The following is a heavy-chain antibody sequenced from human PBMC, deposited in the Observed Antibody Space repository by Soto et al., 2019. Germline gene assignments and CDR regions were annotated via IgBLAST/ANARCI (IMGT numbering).Heavy chain of an antibody. D-gene: IGHD2-2*01. V-gene: IGHV4-59*08. Sequence: SETLSLTCTVSGGSISSYYWSWIRQPPGKGLEWIGYIYYSGSTNYNPSLKSRVTISVDTSKNQFSLKLSSVTAADTAVYYCARGGGIVVVPAALDYYYYYGMDVWGQGTTVTVSS. CDR2: IYYSGST. J-gene: IGHJ6*02. CDR1: GGSISSYY. CDR3: ARGGGIVVVPAALDYYYYYGMDV.